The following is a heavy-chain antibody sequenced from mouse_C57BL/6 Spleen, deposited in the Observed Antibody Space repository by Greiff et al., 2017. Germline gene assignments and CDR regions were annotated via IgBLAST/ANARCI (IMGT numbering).Heavy chain of an antibody. J-gene: IGHJ4*01. CDR1: GYAFTNYL. Sequence: VQLQQSGAELVRPGTSVKVSCKASGYAFTNYLIEWVKQRPGQGLEWIGVINPGSGGTNYNEKFKGKATLTADKSSSTAYMQLSSLTSEDSAVYFCARSTVVAGYAMDYWGQGTSVTVSS. V-gene: IGHV1-54*01. CDR2: INPGSGGT. CDR3: ARSTVVAGYAMDY. D-gene: IGHD1-1*01.